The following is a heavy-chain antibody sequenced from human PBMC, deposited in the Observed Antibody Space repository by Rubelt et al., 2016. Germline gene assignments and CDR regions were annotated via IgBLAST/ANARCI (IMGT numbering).Heavy chain of an antibody. D-gene: IGHD6-6*01. V-gene: IGHV3-15*01. CDR2: IKSKTDGGTT. CDR3: TTASPSIAVGGPAVNDAFDV. Sequence: GKGLEWVGRIKSKTDGGTTDYAAPVKGRFTISRDDSKNTLYLQMNSLKTEDTAVYYCTTASPSIAVGGPAVNDAFDVWGQGTMVIVSS. J-gene: IGHJ3*01.